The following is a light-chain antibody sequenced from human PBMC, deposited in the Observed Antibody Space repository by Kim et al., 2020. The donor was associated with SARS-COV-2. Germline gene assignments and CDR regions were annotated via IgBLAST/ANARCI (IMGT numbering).Light chain of an antibody. CDR3: MQGTHWPPYT. CDR2: KVS. J-gene: IGKJ2*01. V-gene: IGKV2-30*02. Sequence: DVVMTQSPLSLPVTLGQTASISCRSSQSLVHSDGNTYFHWFHQRPGQSPRRLIYKVSNRDSGVPDRFSGSGSGTDFTLKINRVEAEDVGIYYCMQGTHWPPYTFGQGTKLEI. CDR1: QSLVHSDGNTY.